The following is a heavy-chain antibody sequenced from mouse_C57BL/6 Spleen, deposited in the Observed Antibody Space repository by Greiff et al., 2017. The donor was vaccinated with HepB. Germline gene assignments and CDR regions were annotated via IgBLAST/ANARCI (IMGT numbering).Heavy chain of an antibody. V-gene: IGHV1-54*01. J-gene: IGHJ2*01. D-gene: IGHD1-1*01. CDR1: GYAFTNYL. CDR3: ARGRTTVYFDY. CDR2: INPGSGGT. Sequence: VQLQQSGAELVRPGTSVKVSCKASGYAFTNYLIEWVKQRPGQGLEWIGVINPGSGGTNYNETFKGKATLTADKSSSTAYMQLISLTSEDSAVYFCARGRTTVYFDYWGQGTTLTVAS.